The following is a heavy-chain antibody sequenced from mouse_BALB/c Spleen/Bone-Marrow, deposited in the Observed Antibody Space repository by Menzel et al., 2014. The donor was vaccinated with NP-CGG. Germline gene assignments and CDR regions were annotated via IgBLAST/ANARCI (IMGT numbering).Heavy chain of an antibody. CDR2: INGNGGSS. CDR3: AGVAYYIFNFAA. J-gene: IGHJ1*01. D-gene: IGHD2-12*01. CDR1: GITFSNSG. Sequence: DVHLVESGGGLVQPGGSLKLSCAASGITFSNSGMSWIRQTPDQRLELVATINGNGGSSNYPASVKGRSTIPRDNATNTSYPKNSSSTSEDTVLYYCAGVAYYIFNFAAWGEVTTFGVSS. V-gene: IGHV5-6-3*01.